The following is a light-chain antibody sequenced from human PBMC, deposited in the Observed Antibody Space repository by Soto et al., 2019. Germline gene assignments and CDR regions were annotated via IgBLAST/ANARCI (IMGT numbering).Light chain of an antibody. V-gene: IGLV2-14*01. CDR3: ISYTSISTYV. CDR2: EVT. Sequence: QSALTQPASVSGSLGQSITISCTGTSSDVGAYDYVSWYQQHPGKAPKLMIYEVTSRPSGVSNRFSGSKSGNTASLTISGLQGEDEADYYFISYTSISTYVFGTGTKVTVL. J-gene: IGLJ1*01. CDR1: SSDVGAYDY.